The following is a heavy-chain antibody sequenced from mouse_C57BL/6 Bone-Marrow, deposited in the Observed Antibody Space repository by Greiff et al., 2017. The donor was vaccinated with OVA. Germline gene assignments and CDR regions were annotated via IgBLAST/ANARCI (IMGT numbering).Heavy chain of an antibody. CDR2: ISSGGDYI. CDR1: GFTFSSYA. CDR3: TRDLRPVTTVFDD. Sequence: EVMLVESGEGLVKPGGSLKLSCAASGFTFSSYAMSWVRQTPEKRLEWVAYISSGGDYIYYADTVKGRFTISRDNAWNTLYLQLSSLKSEDTAMYYCTRDLRPVTTVFDDWGQGTTLTVSS. J-gene: IGHJ2*01. V-gene: IGHV5-9-1*02. D-gene: IGHD1-1*01.